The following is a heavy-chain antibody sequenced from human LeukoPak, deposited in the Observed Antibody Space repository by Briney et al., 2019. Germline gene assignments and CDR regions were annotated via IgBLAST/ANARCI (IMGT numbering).Heavy chain of an antibody. CDR1: GFTYSDYW. CDR2: IKGDGSVK. Sequence: GGSLRLSCVASGFTYSDYWMSWVRQGPGKGLEWVATIKGDGSVKNYVDSAKGRFTISRDNAKNSVFLQMDSLRVEDTALYYCARRGLHDYWGQGTLVTVSS. CDR3: ARRGLHDY. J-gene: IGHJ4*02. D-gene: IGHD5/OR15-5a*01. V-gene: IGHV3-7*03.